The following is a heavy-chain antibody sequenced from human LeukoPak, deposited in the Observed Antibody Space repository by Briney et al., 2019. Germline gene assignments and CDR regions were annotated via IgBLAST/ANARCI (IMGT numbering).Heavy chain of an antibody. CDR1: GGSISSYY. D-gene: IGHD3-10*01. Sequence: SETLSLTFTVSGGSISSYYWSWIRQPPGKGLEWIGYIYYSGSTNYNPSLKSRVTISVDTSKNQFSLKLSSVTAADTAVYYCASSISGGSGSYYYYYYMDVWGKGTTVTVSS. CDR2: IYYSGST. V-gene: IGHV4-59*01. CDR3: ASSISGGSGSYYYYYYMDV. J-gene: IGHJ6*03.